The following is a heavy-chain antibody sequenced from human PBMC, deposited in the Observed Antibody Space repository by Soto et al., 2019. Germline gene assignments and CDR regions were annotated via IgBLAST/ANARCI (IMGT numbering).Heavy chain of an antibody. Sequence: GGSLRLSCAASGFTFSSYEMNWVRQAPGKGREWVSYISSSGSIIYYAESMKGRFTISRDNAKNSLYLQMNSLSAEDTAVYYCARDRGSSSWYAFDIWGQGTMVTVSS. CDR2: ISSSGSII. CDR1: GFTFSSYE. J-gene: IGHJ3*02. V-gene: IGHV3-48*03. D-gene: IGHD6-13*01. CDR3: ARDRGSSSWYAFDI.